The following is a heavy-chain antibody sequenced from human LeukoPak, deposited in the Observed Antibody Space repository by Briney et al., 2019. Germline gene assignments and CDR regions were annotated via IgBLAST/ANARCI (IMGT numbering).Heavy chain of an antibody. Sequence: SEILSLTCTVSGGSISSSNYYWGWIRQPPGKGLEWIGSIYYSGSTYYNPSLKSRVTISVDTSKNQFSLKLSSVTAADTAVYYCARLDGYCSGGSCYSVSFVDPWGQGTLVTVSS. CDR1: GGSISSSNYY. J-gene: IGHJ5*02. V-gene: IGHV4-39*01. CDR3: ARLDGYCSGGSCYSVSFVDP. D-gene: IGHD2-15*01. CDR2: IYYSGST.